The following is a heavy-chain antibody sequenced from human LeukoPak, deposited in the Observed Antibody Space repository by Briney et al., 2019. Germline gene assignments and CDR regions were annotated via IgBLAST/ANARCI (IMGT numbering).Heavy chain of an antibody. J-gene: IGHJ4*02. V-gene: IGHV4-31*03. CDR3: ARVASKKGHFDY. Sequence: SQTLSLTCTVSGGSISSGGYYWSWIRQHPGKGLEWIGYIYYSGSTYYNPSPKSRVTISVDTSKNQFSLKLSSVTAADTAVYYCARVASKKGHFDYWGQGTLVTVSS. D-gene: IGHD6-6*01. CDR1: GGSISSGGYY. CDR2: IYYSGST.